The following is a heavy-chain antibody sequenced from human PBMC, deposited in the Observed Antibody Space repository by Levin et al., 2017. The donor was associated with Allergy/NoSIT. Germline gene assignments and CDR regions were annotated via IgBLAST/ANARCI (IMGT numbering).Heavy chain of an antibody. CDR1: GFTFRSHG. Sequence: PGESLKISCVASGFTFRSHGMHWVRQAPGKGLEWVAVVSDDGSTKYYADSLKGRFTISRDSSKNTLFLQMNSLRAEDTAVYYCAKSGGRYCTRGSCYFDYWGQGTLVTVSS. D-gene: IGHD2-8*02. CDR2: VSDDGSTK. CDR3: AKSGGRYCTRGSCYFDY. J-gene: IGHJ4*02. V-gene: IGHV3-30*18.